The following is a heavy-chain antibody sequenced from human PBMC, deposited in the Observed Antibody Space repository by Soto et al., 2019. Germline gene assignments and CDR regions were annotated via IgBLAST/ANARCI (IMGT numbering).Heavy chain of an antibody. CDR2: ISYDGGKK. CDR1: GFNFSSYA. Sequence: GGSLRLSCAASGFNFSSYAMHWVRQAPGKGLEWVAVISYDGGKKYYADSVKGRFTISRDNSKNTLYVEMNSLSAEDAAVYYCAREGQPAAGTTPHNWGRGPLVTVSS. V-gene: IGHV3-30*04. CDR3: AREGQPAAGTTPHN. D-gene: IGHD6-13*01. J-gene: IGHJ4*02.